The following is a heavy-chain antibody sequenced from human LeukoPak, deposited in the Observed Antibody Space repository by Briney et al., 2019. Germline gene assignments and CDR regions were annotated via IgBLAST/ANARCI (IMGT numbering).Heavy chain of an antibody. CDR3: ARAEGYSSGWFPYWYFDL. V-gene: IGHV4-59*01. CDR2: IYYSGST. CDR1: GGSISSYY. J-gene: IGHJ2*01. D-gene: IGHD6-19*01. Sequence: PSETLSLTCTVSGGSISSYYWSWIRQPPGKGPEWIGYIYYSGSTNYNPSLKSRVTISVDTSKNQFSLKLSSVTAADTAVYYCARAEGYSSGWFPYWYFDLWGRGTLVTVSS.